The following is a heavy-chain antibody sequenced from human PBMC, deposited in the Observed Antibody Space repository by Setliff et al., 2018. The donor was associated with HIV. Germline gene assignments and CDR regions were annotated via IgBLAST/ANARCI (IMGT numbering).Heavy chain of an antibody. CDR2: TYYDGKT. CDR3: AREIYGGNSRPFDH. J-gene: IGHJ4*02. V-gene: IGHV4-59*01. D-gene: IGHD4-17*01. CDR1: GGSITSYF. Sequence: SETLSLTCSVSGGSITSYFWHWIRQPPGKGLEWIGYTYYDGKTDYNPSLKSRGTISVDTSKNQFSLKLTSVTAADTAVYYCAREIYGGNSRPFDHWGQGTLVTVSS.